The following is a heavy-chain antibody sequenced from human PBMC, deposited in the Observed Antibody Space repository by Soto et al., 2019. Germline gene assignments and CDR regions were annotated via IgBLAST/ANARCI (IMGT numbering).Heavy chain of an antibody. D-gene: IGHD6-19*01. CDR3: ATDGAVAGTANNWFDP. V-gene: IGHV1-3*01. Sequence: GASVKVSCKASGYIFTTFAIHWVRQAPGQSLEWTGWINGGNGNTKYSQRLQGRVTMTRDTSANTAYMELTSLTSEDTAMYYCATDGAVAGTANNWFDPWGQGTLVTVSS. J-gene: IGHJ5*02. CDR1: GYIFTTFA. CDR2: INGGNGNT.